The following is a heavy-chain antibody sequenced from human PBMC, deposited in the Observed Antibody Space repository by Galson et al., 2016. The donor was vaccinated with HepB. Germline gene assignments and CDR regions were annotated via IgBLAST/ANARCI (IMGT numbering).Heavy chain of an antibody. CDR2: IGIAGDT. Sequence: SLRLSCAASGFRFSAYDMHWVRQTTEKGLEWVSGIGIAGDTFYPGPVKGRFTVSRDNGKTSLYLQVNSLRAAAAAVYYCARAGSNHGDPIDYWGQGTLVTFAS. CDR1: GFRFSAYD. J-gene: IGHJ4*02. CDR3: ARAGSNHGDPIDY. V-gene: IGHV3-13*04. D-gene: IGHD4-17*01.